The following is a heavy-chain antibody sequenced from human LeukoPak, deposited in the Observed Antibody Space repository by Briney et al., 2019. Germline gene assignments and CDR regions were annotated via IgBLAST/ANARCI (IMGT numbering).Heavy chain of an antibody. D-gene: IGHD3-10*01. CDR1: GFTFSSYA. J-gene: IGHJ4*02. V-gene: IGHV3-23*01. CDR3: AKRGPIYSASPGNYFDY. Sequence: GGSLRLSCAASGFTFSSYAMSWVRQAPGKGLEWVSSISGNDDGTYYADSVKGRFTISRDNSKNTLYLQMNSLRAEDTAIYYCAKRGPIYSASPGNYFDYWGQGTLVTVSS. CDR2: ISGNDDGT.